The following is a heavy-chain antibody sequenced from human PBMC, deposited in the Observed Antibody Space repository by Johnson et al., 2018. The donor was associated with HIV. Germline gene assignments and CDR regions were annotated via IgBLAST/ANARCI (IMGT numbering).Heavy chain of an antibody. V-gene: IGHV3-72*01. J-gene: IGHJ3*02. CDR1: GFTFSDHY. D-gene: IGHD3-9*01. CDR2: TRNKANSYTT. Sequence: VQLVESGGGVVQPGRSLRLSCAASGFTFSDHYMDWVRQAPGKGLEWVGRTRNKANSYTTEYAASVKGRFTISRDDSKSIAYLQMNSLKTEDTAVYYCTRDDLEYDIWTGYHDAFDIWGQGTMVTVSS. CDR3: TRDDLEYDIWTGYHDAFDI.